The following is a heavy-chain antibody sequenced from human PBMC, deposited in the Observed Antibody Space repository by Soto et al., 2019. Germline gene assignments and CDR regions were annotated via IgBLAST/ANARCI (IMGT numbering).Heavy chain of an antibody. V-gene: IGHV3-74*01. D-gene: IGHD6-6*01. CDR3: LRGAVLTSSSAGGYTWFDP. CDR2: INGDGSHT. Sequence: GGSLRLSCAASGFTFSDYWMHWVRQAPGKGLAYVSRINGDGSHTDYADFVKGRFTISRDSARNTLYLQMNNLRAEDTAVYYCLRGAVLTSSSAGGYTWFDPWGQGILVTVSS. J-gene: IGHJ5*02. CDR1: GFTFSDYW.